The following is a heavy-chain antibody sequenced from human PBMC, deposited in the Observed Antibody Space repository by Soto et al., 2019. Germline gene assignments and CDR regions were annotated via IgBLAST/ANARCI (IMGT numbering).Heavy chain of an antibody. V-gene: IGHV4-61*01. CDR3: ARGVGFGYYYYHMDL. D-gene: IGHD3-10*01. J-gene: IGHJ6*02. CDR1: GGSVSNISDY. Sequence: SETLSLTCTVSGGSVSNISDYWSWVRQPPGKGLEWIGYIYYNGSADYNPSLGSRVTISLDTSKNQFSLKLSSVTTADTAVYYCARGVGFGYYYYHMDLWGQGTTVTVSS. CDR2: IYYNGSA.